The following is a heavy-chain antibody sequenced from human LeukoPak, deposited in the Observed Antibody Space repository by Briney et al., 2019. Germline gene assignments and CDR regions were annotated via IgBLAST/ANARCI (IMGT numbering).Heavy chain of an antibody. Sequence: ASVNVSCKASGYTFTSYGISWVRQAPGQGLEWMGWISAYNGNTNYAQKLQGRVTMTTDTSTSTAYMELRSLRSDDTAVYYCAAQTEWELPFDYWGQGTLVTVSS. CDR1: GYTFTSYG. CDR3: AAQTEWELPFDY. J-gene: IGHJ4*02. D-gene: IGHD1-26*01. V-gene: IGHV1-18*01. CDR2: ISAYNGNT.